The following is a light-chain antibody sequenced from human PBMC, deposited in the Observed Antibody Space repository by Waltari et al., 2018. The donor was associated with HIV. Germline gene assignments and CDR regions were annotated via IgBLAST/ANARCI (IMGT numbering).Light chain of an antibody. CDR3: QSYDSSLSGSRV. Sequence: QSVLTQPPSVSGAPGQRVTISCTGSSSNIGAGYDVPWYQQLPGTAPKLLSYGTSNRPSGVPDRVSGSKSSTSASLAITGLQAEDEADYYCQSYDSSLSGSRVFGGGTKLTVL. J-gene: IGLJ3*02. CDR2: GTS. CDR1: SSNIGAGYD. V-gene: IGLV1-40*01.